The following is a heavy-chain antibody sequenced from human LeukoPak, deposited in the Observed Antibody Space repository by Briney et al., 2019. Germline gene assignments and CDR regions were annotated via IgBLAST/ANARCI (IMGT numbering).Heavy chain of an antibody. CDR2: DYYTCTT. CDR3: TRRATAVLALGAFDF. CDR1: GDSLTNGFHY. J-gene: IGHJ3*01. D-gene: IGHD4/OR15-4a*01. V-gene: IGHV4-39*02. Sequence: SETLSLICAVSGDSLTNGFHYWHWVRQSPQRGLEWVGRDYYTCTTYFHPSLDGRVTIYIATPQNLLSLNLTSVTAADTPTYFCTRRATAVLALGAFDFWSRGSVVTVSS.